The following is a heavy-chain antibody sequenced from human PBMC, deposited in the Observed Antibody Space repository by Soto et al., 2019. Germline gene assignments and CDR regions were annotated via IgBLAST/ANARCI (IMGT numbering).Heavy chain of an antibody. CDR2: ISYDGSNK. CDR3: AKDNGGPFDY. V-gene: IGHV3-30*18. CDR1: GFTFSSYG. Sequence: GGSLRLSCAASGFTFSSYGMHWVRQAPGKGLERVAVISYDGSNKYYADSVKGRFTISRDNSKNTLYLQMNSLRAEDTAVYYCAKDNGGPFDYWGQGTLVTVSS. D-gene: IGHD2-8*01. J-gene: IGHJ4*02.